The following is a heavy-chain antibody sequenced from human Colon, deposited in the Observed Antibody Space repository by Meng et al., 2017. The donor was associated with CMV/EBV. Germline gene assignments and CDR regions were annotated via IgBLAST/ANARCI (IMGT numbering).Heavy chain of an antibody. V-gene: IGHV3-30-3*01. Sequence: GGSLRLSCAASGFIFGDYAMHWVRQAPGKGREWVAVISSDGNFQHYADSLKGRFTISRDNSKNTLYLQMNSLRAEDTAVYYCAKEWAPHEHFDYWGQGTLVTVSS. CDR3: AKEWAPHEHFDY. CDR1: GFIFGDYA. CDR2: ISSDGNFQ. J-gene: IGHJ4*02.